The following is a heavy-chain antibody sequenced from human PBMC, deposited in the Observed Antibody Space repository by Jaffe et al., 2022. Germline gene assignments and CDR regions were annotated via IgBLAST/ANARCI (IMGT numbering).Heavy chain of an antibody. CDR1: GFTFSSYW. D-gene: IGHD3-3*01. Sequence: EVQLVESGGGLVQPGGSLRLSCAASGFTFSSYWMSWVRQAPGKGLEWVANIKQDGSEKYYVDSVKGRFTISRDNAKNSLYLQMNSLRAEDTAVYYCARDFAYDFWSGSDYWGQGTLVTVSS. CDR3: ARDFAYDFWSGSDY. CDR2: IKQDGSEK. V-gene: IGHV3-7*01. J-gene: IGHJ4*02.